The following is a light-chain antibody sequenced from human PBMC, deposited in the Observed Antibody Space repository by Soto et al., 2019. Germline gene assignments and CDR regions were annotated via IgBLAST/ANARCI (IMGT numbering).Light chain of an antibody. CDR3: ALYTRGSTLPHF. J-gene: IGLJ1*01. CDR1: SSDVGGYNY. V-gene: IGLV2-14*01. Sequence: QSALTQPASVSGSPGQSITISCTGTSSDVGGYNYVSWYQQHPGKAPKLMIYDVSNRPSGVSNRFSGSKSGNTASLTISGVQTESEGDYYCALYTRGSTLPHFFGTGTKLTVL. CDR2: DVS.